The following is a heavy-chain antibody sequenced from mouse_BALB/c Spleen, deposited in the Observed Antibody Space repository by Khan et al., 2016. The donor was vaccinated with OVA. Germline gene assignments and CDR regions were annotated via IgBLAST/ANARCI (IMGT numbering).Heavy chain of an antibody. CDR3: ARSMRTTWYIDV. CDR2: ISSGSSTI. J-gene: IGHJ1*01. Sequence: EVELVESGGGLVQPGGSRKLSCAASGFTFSSFGMHWVRQAPEKGLEWVAYISSGSSTIYYADTLKGRFTISRDNPKNIMFLQMTSLRSEDTAMYYCARSMRTTWYIDVWGAGTTVTVSS. V-gene: IGHV5-17*02. D-gene: IGHD2-12*01. CDR1: GFTFSSFG.